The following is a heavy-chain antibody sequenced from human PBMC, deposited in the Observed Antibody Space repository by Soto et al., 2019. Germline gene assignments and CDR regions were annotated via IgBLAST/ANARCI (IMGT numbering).Heavy chain of an antibody. J-gene: IGHJ2*01. CDR2: IYPGDSDT. CDR3: ARQKGYYDSSGSWYFDL. Sequence: EVQLVQSGAEVKKPGESLMISCKGSGYSFTSYWIGWVRQMPGKGLEWMGIIYPGDSDTRYSPSFQGQVTISADKSIRAAYLQWSSLKASDTAMYYCARQKGYYDSSGSWYFDLWGRGPLVTVSS. CDR1: GYSFTSYW. V-gene: IGHV5-51*01. D-gene: IGHD3-22*01.